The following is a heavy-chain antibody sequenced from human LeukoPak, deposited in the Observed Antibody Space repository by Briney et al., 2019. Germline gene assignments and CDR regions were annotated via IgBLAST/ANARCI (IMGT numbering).Heavy chain of an antibody. V-gene: IGHV4-59*01. CDR1: GGSISSDY. CDR3: AREGVEMATIRAFDI. Sequence: SETLSLTCTVSGGSISSDYWSWIRQPPGKGLEWIGYIYYSGSTNYNPSLKGRVTISVDTFKTQFSLELSSVTAADTAVYYCAREGVEMATIRAFDIWGQGTMVTVSS. J-gene: IGHJ3*02. CDR2: IYYSGST. D-gene: IGHD5-24*01.